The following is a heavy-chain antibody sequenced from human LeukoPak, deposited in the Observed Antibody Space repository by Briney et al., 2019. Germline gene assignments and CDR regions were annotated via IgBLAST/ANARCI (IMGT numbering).Heavy chain of an antibody. D-gene: IGHD3-3*01. Sequence: GGSLRLSCAASGFTFSSYSMNWVRQAPGKGLEWVSSISSSSSYIYYADSVKGRFTISRDNAKNSLYLQMNSLRAEDTAVYYCARGSTIFGVVITYYFDYWGQGTLVTVSS. V-gene: IGHV3-21*01. CDR2: ISSSSSYI. J-gene: IGHJ4*02. CDR3: ARGSTIFGVVITYYFDY. CDR1: GFTFSSYS.